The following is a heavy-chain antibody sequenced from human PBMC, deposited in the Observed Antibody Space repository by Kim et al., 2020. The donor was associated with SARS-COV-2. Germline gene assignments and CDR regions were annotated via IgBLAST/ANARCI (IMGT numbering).Heavy chain of an antibody. CDR2: ISYDGSNK. D-gene: IGHD6-19*01. J-gene: IGHJ3*02. V-gene: IGHV3-30*18. CDR1: GFSLSSYG. CDR3: ANGAVAGAEAFDI. Sequence: GGSLRLSCAASGFSLSSYGMHWVRQAPGKGLEWVAVISYDGSNKYYADSVKGRCTISRDNSKNTLYLQMNSLRAEDTAVYYCANGAVAGAEAFDIWGQGTMVTVSS.